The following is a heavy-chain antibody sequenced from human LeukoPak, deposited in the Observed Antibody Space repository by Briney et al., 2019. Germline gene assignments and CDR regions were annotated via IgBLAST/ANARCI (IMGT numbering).Heavy chain of an antibody. CDR2: IYTSGST. V-gene: IGHV4-4*07. Sequence: SETLSFTCTVSGGSISSYYWSWIRQPAGKGLEWIGRIYTSGSTNYNPSLKSRVTMSVDTSKNQFSLKLSSVTAADTAVYYCARGYDFWSGYYGAFDIWGQGTMVTVSS. CDR1: GGSISSYY. D-gene: IGHD3-3*01. J-gene: IGHJ3*02. CDR3: ARGYDFWSGYYGAFDI.